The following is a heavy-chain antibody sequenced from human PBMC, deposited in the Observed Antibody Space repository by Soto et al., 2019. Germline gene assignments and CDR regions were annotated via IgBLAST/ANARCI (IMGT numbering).Heavy chain of an antibody. CDR2: ISYDGSNK. CDR3: ARDLQQQLAPYYYYYGMDV. Sequence: PGGSLRLSCAASGFTFSSYAMHWVRQAPGKGLEWVAVISYDGSNKYYADSVKGRFTISRDNSKNTLYLQMNSLRAEDTAVYYCARDLQQQLAPYYYYYGMDVWGQGTTVTVSS. D-gene: IGHD6-13*01. CDR1: GFTFSSYA. V-gene: IGHV3-30-3*01. J-gene: IGHJ6*02.